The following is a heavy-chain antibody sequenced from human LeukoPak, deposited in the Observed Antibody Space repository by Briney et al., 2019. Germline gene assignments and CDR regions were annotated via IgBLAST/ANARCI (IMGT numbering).Heavy chain of an antibody. CDR2: INSDGSST. CDR1: GFSFSSYW. CDR3: ARDPIEGAVHSFGP. V-gene: IGHV3-74*01. Sequence: SGGSLRLSCAASGFSFSSYWMHWVRQAPGKGLVWVSRINSDGSSTSYADSVKGRFTISRDNAKNSLYLQMNSLRAEDTAVYYCARDPIEGAVHSFGPWGQGTLVTVSS. J-gene: IGHJ5*02. D-gene: IGHD6-19*01.